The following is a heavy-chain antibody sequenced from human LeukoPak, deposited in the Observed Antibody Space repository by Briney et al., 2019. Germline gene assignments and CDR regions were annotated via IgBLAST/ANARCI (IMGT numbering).Heavy chain of an antibody. J-gene: IGHJ3*02. CDR1: GGSISSYY. V-gene: IGHV4-59*01. D-gene: IGHD2-15*01. CDR3: ARDPRYCSGGSCYSTDDAFDI. CDR2: IYYSGST. Sequence: SETLSLTCTVSGGSISSYYCSWIRPPPGKGLEWIGYIYYSGSTNYNPSLKSRVTISVDTSKNQFSLKLRSVTAADRAVYYCARDPRYCSGGSCYSTDDAFDIWGQGTMVTVSS.